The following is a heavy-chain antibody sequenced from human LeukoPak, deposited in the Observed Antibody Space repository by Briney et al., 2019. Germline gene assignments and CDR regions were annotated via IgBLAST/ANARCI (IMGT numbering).Heavy chain of an antibody. J-gene: IGHJ5*02. CDR2: IYTGGST. CDR1: GGSISSYY. D-gene: IGHD5-12*01. Sequence: PSETLSLTCTVSGGSISSYYWSWIRQPAGKGLEWIGRIYTGGSTNYNPSLKSRVTMSVDTSKNQFSLKLSSVTAADTAVYYCARDIYSGYDLNWFDPWGQGTLVTVSS. V-gene: IGHV4-4*07. CDR3: ARDIYSGYDLNWFDP.